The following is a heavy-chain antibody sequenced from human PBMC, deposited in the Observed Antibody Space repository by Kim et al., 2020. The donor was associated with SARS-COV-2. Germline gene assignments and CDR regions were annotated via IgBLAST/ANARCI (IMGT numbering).Heavy chain of an antibody. CDR3: ATRVTTFDD. Sequence: GGSLRLSCAASGLTFSSYAMTWVRQAPGKGLEWVSSISDSGGSTYYADSVRGRFTISRDNSKNTLYLQMNSLTAEDTAVYWCATRVTTFDDWGQGTLVTVSS. J-gene: IGHJ4*02. V-gene: IGHV3-23*01. D-gene: IGHD2-21*02. CDR1: GLTFSSYA. CDR2: ISDSGGST.